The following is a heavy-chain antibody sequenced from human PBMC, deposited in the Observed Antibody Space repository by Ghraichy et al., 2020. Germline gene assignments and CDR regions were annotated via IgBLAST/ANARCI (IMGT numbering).Heavy chain of an antibody. CDR2: ISGSGGST. CDR3: ATNYYDSSGYLTYYFDY. CDR1: GFTFSSYA. J-gene: IGHJ4*02. V-gene: IGHV3-23*01. Sequence: GGSLRLSCAASGFTFSSYAMSWVRQAPGKGLEWVSAISGSGGSTYYADSVKGRFTISRDNSKNTLYLQMNSLRAKDTAVYYCATNYYDSSGYLTYYFDYWGQGTLVAVSS. D-gene: IGHD3-22*01.